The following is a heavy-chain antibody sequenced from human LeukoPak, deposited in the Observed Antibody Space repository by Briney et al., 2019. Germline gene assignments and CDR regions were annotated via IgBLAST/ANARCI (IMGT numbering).Heavy chain of an antibody. CDR2: IYTSGST. J-gene: IGHJ4*02. Sequence: SETLSLTCTVSGGSISSYYRSWIRQPAGKGLEWIGRIYTSGSTNYNPSLKSRVTMSVDTSKNQFSLKLSSVTAADTAVYYCARDLYSYGSEYFDYWGQGTLVTVSS. CDR1: GGSISSYY. V-gene: IGHV4-4*07. D-gene: IGHD5-18*01. CDR3: ARDLYSYGSEYFDY.